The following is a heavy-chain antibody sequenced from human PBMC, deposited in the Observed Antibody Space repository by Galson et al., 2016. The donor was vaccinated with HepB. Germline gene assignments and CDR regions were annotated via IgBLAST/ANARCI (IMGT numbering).Heavy chain of an antibody. J-gene: IGHJ4*02. CDR2: ILDDSNKK. CDR1: GFTFRTFA. V-gene: IGHV3-30*04. D-gene: IGHD6-13*01. CDR3: AREGSVAAGIDF. Sequence: SLRLSCAASGFTFRTFAFHWVRQAPGKGLDWVTTILDDSNKKYYGESVKGRFTISRDNSKNTVYLQMNSLRHEDKAIYYCAREGSVAAGIDFWGQGTLVTVSS.